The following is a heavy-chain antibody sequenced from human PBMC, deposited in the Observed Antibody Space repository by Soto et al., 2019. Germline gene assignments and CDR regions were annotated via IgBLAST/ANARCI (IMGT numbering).Heavy chain of an antibody. V-gene: IGHV2-5*02. CDR1: GFSLSTSGVG. CDR2: IYWDDDK. Sequence: QITLKESGPTLVKPTQTLTLTCTFSGFSLSTSGVGVGWIRQPPGKALEWLALIYWDDDKRYSPSLTSRLTITKDTSKNQVVLTMTNMDPVDTATYYCAHIPPGYAFDIWGQGTIVTVSS. CDR3: AHIPPGYAFDI. J-gene: IGHJ3*02. D-gene: IGHD1-1*01.